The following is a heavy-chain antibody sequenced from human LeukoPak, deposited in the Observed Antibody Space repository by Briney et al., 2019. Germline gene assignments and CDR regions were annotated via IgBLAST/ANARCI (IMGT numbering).Heavy chain of an antibody. D-gene: IGHD6-19*01. V-gene: IGHV3-7*01. CDR1: GFTFKNYW. CDR3: VPGGSAVSGIDY. CDR2: ITPDGNDK. Sequence: GGSLRLSCAASGFTFKNYWMSWVRQAPGKGLEWVANITPDGNDKYYVDSLKGRFTISRDNTKNSLYLQLNSLRTEDTAVYYCVPGGSAVSGIDYWGQGALVTVSS. J-gene: IGHJ4*02.